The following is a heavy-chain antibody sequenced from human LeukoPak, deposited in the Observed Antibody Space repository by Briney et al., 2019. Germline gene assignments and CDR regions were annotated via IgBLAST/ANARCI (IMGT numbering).Heavy chain of an antibody. V-gene: IGHV3-7*01. CDR2: IKLDGSEK. CDR1: GFTFSSYW. D-gene: IGHD1-26*01. Sequence: GGSLRLSCAASGFTFSSYWMSWVRQAPGKGLERVANIKLDGSEKYYVDSVKGRFTISRDNAKNSLYLQMNSLRAEDTAVYYCARDKDRIVGATTHWGQGTLVTVSS. CDR3: ARDKDRIVGATTH. J-gene: IGHJ4*02.